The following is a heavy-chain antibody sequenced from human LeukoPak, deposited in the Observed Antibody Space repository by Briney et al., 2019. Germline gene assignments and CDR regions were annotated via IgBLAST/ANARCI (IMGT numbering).Heavy chain of an antibody. CDR2: ISGSGGST. CDR3: AKVVLGYCSGGSCFHFDY. CDR1: GFTFSSYA. J-gene: IGHJ4*02. Sequence: PGGSLRLSCAASGFTFSSYAMSWVRQAPGKGLEWVSAISGSGGSTYYADSVKGRFTISRDNSKNTLYLQMNSLRAEDTAVYYCAKVVLGYCSGGSCFHFDYWGQGTLVTVSS. V-gene: IGHV3-23*01. D-gene: IGHD2-15*01.